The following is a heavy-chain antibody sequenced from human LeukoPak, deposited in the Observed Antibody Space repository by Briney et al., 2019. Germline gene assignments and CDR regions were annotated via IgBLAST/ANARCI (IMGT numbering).Heavy chain of an antibody. J-gene: IGHJ4*02. V-gene: IGHV4-59*08. CDR3: ARHWGTGTNLDY. CDR2: IYYSGST. Sequence: SETLSLTCTVSGGSISSNYWSWIRQPPGKGLEWIGYIYYSGSTNYNPSLKSRVTISVDTSKNQFSLKLSSVTAADTAVYYCARHWGTGTNLDYWGQGTLVTVSS. D-gene: IGHD3-10*01. CDR1: GGSISSNY.